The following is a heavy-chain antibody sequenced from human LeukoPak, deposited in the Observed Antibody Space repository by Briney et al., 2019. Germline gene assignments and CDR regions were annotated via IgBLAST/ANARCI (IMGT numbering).Heavy chain of an antibody. CDR1: GFTFSSYG. V-gene: IGHV3-33*06. CDR3: AKAPKRYCTSASCQGYFDY. CDR2: IWYDGNHK. Sequence: GGSLRLSCAASGFTFSSYGMHWVCQAPGKGLEWVAIIWYDGNHKYYVDSVKGRFTISRDNSKNTLYLQMDSLRAEDTAVYYCAKAPKRYCTSASCQGYFDYWGQGTLVTVSS. J-gene: IGHJ4*02. D-gene: IGHD2-2*01.